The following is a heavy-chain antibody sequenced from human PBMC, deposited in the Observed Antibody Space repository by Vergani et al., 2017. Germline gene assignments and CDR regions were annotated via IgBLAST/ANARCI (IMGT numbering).Heavy chain of an antibody. V-gene: IGHV3-33*01. D-gene: IGHD6-13*01. CDR1: GFTFSSYG. CDR2: IWYDGSNK. CDR3: ARHLGQQLVARIAY. Sequence: QVQLVESGGGVVQPGRSLRLSCAASGFTFSSYGMHWVRQAPGKGLEWVAVIWYDGSNKYYADSVKGRFTISRDNSKNTLYLQMNSLRAEDTAVYYCARHLGQQLVARIAYWGQGTLVTVSS. J-gene: IGHJ4*02.